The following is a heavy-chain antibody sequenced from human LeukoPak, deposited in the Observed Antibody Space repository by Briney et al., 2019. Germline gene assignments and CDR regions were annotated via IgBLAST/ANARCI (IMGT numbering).Heavy chain of an antibody. V-gene: IGHV3-48*03. J-gene: IGHJ4*02. CDR2: ISSSGSAI. CDR1: GFTFSSYE. D-gene: IGHD6-19*01. Sequence: GGSLRLSCAASGFTFSSYEMNWVRQAPGKGLEWVSKISSSGSAIYYADSVKGRFTISRDNAKSTLYLQMNSLRAEDTAVYYFARGGSLGYWGQGTLVTVSS. CDR3: ARGGSLGY.